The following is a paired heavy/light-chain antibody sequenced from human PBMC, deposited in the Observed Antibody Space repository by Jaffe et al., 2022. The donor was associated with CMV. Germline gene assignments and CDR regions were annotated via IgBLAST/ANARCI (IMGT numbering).Heavy chain of an antibody. V-gene: IGHV4-34*01. CDR3: ARGGLRYDFWSGYRAFDI. CDR2: INHSGST. Sequence: QVQLQQWGAGLLKPSETLSLTCAVYGGSFSGYYWSWIRQPPGKGLEWIGEINHSGSTNYNPSLKSRVTISVDTSKNQFSLKLSSVTAADTAVYYCARGGLRYDFWSGYRAFDIWGQGTMVTVSS. CDR1: GGSFSGYY. J-gene: IGHJ3*02. D-gene: IGHD3-3*01.
Light chain of an antibody. CDR3: AAWDDSLSGFWV. CDR2: RNN. Sequence: QSVLTQPPSASGTPGQRVTISCSGSSSNIGSNYVYWYQQLPGTAPKLLIYRNNQRPSGVPDRFSGSKSGTSASLAISGLRSEDEADYYCAAWDDSLSGFWVFGGGTKLTVL. J-gene: IGLJ3*02. V-gene: IGLV1-47*01. CDR1: SSNIGSNY.